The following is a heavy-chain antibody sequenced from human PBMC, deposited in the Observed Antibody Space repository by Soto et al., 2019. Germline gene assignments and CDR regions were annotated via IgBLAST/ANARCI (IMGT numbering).Heavy chain of an antibody. CDR2: ISPYNGNT. V-gene: IGHV1-18*01. D-gene: IGHD2-8*01. Sequence: GASVKVSCKASGYTFSNFGLSWVRQAPGQGLELMGWISPYNGNTNYAQKLQGRLTMTTDTSTSTAYMELGSLRSDDTAVYYCARDRLGVSVTGGGFDSWGQGTLVTVSS. J-gene: IGHJ4*02. CDR1: GYTFSNFG. CDR3: ARDRLGVSVTGGGFDS.